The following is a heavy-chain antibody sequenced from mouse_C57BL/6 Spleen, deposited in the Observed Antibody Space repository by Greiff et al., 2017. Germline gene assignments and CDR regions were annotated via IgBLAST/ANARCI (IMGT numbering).Heavy chain of an antibody. CDR1: GFNIKDYY. CDR2: IDPEDGET. Sequence: VQLKQSGAELVKPGASVKLSCTASGFNIKDYYMHWVKQRTEQGLEWIGRIDPEDGETKYDPKFQGKATITADTSSNTAYLQLSSLTSEDTAVYYCARSNYCGNYDWYFDVWGTGTTVTVSS. V-gene: IGHV14-2*01. CDR3: ARSNYCGNYDWYFDV. J-gene: IGHJ1*03. D-gene: IGHD2-1*01.